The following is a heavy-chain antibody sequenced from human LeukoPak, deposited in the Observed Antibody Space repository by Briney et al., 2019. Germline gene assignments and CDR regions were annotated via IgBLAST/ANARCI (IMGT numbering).Heavy chain of an antibody. J-gene: IGHJ6*02. V-gene: IGHV3-7*03. CDR2: INHNGNVN. CDR1: GFIFRRHW. CDR3: ARGGGLDV. D-gene: IGHD3-16*01. Sequence: GGSLRLSCAASGFIFRRHWMNWARQAPGKGLEWVASINHNGNVNYYVDSVKGRFTISRDNAKNSLYLQMSNLRAEDTAVYFCARGGGLDVWGQGATVTVSS.